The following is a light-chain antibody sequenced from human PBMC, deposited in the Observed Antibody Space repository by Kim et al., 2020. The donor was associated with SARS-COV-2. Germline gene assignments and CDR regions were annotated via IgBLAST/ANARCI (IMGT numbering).Light chain of an antibody. CDR1: TGPVTSGHF. CDR2: DTG. V-gene: IGLV7-46*01. J-gene: IGLJ2*01. CDR3: LLSYSDSRV. Sequence: PGVTVTPPCASGTGPVTSGHFPYWFQQKPGQAPRTLIYDTGNRHSWTPARFSGSLLGGKAALTLSAAQAEDEADYYCLLSYSDSRVFGGGTQLTVL.